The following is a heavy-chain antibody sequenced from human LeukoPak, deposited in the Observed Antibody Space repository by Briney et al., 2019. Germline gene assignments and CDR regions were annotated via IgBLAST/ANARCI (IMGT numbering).Heavy chain of an antibody. D-gene: IGHD7-27*01. CDR2: INPKQEST. CDR1: DYSFNNYG. V-gene: IGHV1-18*01. J-gene: IGHJ3*02. Sequence: ASVKVSCKAFDYSFNNYGLTWVRQASGRGFEWMGWINPKQESTNIAQRFQGRVTLTTDTSTNTAYMELGTLRSDDTAVYFCARDHWVLEAIRGNAYDIWGQGTMVTVSS. CDR3: ARDHWVLEAIRGNAYDI.